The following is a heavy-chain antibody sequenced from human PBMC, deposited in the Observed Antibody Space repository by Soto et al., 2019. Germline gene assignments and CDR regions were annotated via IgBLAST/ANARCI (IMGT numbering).Heavy chain of an antibody. CDR1: DFSFRNYG. V-gene: IGHV3-30*18. D-gene: IGHD1-26*01. J-gene: IGHJ6*02. CDR3: AKDWRWEQPIYGMNV. CDR2: ISYDGRNK. Sequence: QERVVESGGGEVQPGTSLRLSCVASDFSFRNYGMHWVRQAPGKGLEWVADISYDGRNKYYAESVKGRFTISRDNSKNTLYLQMNSLRTEDTAVYYCAKDWRWEQPIYGMNVWGQGTTVTVSS.